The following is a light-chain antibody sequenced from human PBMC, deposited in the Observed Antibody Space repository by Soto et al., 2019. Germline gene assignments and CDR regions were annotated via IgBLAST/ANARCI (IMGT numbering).Light chain of an antibody. V-gene: IGKV1-9*01. CDR3: QQLNRFPRT. CDR2: SAS. CDR1: QAISSY. J-gene: IGKJ1*01. Sequence: DIPLTQSPSFLSASVGDRVTITCRASQAISSYLAWYQQRPGKVPRFLTHSASTLQSGVPSRFIATGSGTTFTLTISSLQPEDIATYYCQQLNRFPRTFGQGTKVEV.